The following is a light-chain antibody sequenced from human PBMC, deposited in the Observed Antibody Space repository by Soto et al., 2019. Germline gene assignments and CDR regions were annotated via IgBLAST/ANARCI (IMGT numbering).Light chain of an antibody. J-gene: IGKJ2*01. Sequence: EIVLTQSPGTLSLSPGERATLSCRASQSVSSSYFAWYQQKPGQAPRLLIYGASARAAAIPDRFSGSGSGTAFTLTISRLEPEDSAVYYCQQYGSSALYTFGQGTKLEIK. V-gene: IGKV3-20*01. CDR1: QSVSSSY. CDR2: GAS. CDR3: QQYGSSALYT.